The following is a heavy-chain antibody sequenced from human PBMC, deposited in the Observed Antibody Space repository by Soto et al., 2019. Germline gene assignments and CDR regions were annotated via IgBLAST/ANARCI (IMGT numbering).Heavy chain of an antibody. CDR1: GFTFSSYE. D-gene: IGHD2-2*02. CDR3: ARDIPRDGMDV. Sequence: EVQLVESGGGLVQTGGSLRLSCAASGFTFSSYEMNWVRQAPGKGLEWVSYITTSGNTIYYADSVRGRFTISRDNAKNSLFLQMISLTAEDTAVYYCARDIPRDGMDVWGQGTTVTVSS. CDR2: ITTSGNTI. V-gene: IGHV3-48*03. J-gene: IGHJ6*02.